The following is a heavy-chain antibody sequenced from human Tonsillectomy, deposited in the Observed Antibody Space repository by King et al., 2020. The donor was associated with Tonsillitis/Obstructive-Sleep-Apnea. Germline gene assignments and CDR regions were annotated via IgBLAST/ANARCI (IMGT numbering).Heavy chain of an antibody. CDR1: GFTFSSYG. V-gene: IGHV3-30*18. D-gene: IGHD3-16*01. J-gene: IGHJ4*02. CDR2: ISYDGSNK. CDR3: AKSYDYVWGSYAFDY. Sequence: VQLVESGGGVVQPGRSLRLSCAASGFTFSSYGMHWVRQAPGKGLEWVAVISYDGSNKYYADSVKGRFTISKDNSKNTLYLQMNSLRPEDTAVYYCAKSYDYVWGSYAFDYWGQGTLVTVSS.